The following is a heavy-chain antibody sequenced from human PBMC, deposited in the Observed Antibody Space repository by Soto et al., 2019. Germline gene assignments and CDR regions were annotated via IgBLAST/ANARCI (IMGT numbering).Heavy chain of an antibody. D-gene: IGHD3-22*01. CDR1: GASISSGTFY. CDR2: IYYSGST. Sequence: SETLSLTCTVSGASISSGTFYWGWIRQPPGKGLESIANIYYSGSTYYNPSLKSRVTISVDTSKNQFSLKLSSVTAADTAVYYCMLGSGWKDFDYWGQGTLVTVSS. J-gene: IGHJ4*02. V-gene: IGHV4-39*01. CDR3: MLGSGWKDFDY.